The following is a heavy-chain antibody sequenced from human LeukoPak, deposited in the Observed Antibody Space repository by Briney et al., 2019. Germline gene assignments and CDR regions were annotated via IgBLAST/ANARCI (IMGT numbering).Heavy chain of an antibody. Sequence: GGSLRLSCAASGFTFSRYWMHWVRQAPGKGLVWVSRIDSDGSSTTYADSVKGRFTISRDNSKNTLYLQMASLRDEDMGVYYCARVGPATAFDYWGQGTQVTVSS. J-gene: IGHJ4*02. CDR3: ARVGPATAFDY. CDR1: GFTFSRYW. CDR2: IDSDGSST. V-gene: IGHV3-74*01.